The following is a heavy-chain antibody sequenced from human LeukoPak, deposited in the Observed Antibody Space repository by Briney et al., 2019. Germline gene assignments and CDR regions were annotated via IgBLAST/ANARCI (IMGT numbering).Heavy chain of an antibody. D-gene: IGHD6-6*01. CDR3: AKDRPHTGIAARPVYYFDY. CDR2: ISGSGGST. CDR1: GFTLSSYA. J-gene: IGHJ4*02. Sequence: PGESLTLSCAASGFTLSSYAMSWVRQAPGKGLEWVSAISGSGGSTYYADSMKGRFTISRDNSKKTLYLQMNSLRAEDTAVYYCAKDRPHTGIAARPVYYFDYWGQGTLVTVSS. V-gene: IGHV3-23*01.